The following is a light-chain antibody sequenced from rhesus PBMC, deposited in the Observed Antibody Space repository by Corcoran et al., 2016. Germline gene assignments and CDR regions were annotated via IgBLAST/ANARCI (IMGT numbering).Light chain of an antibody. CDR3: QHYISRPLT. CDR2: KAS. V-gene: IGKV1-22*01. J-gene: IGKJ4*01. Sequence: DIQMTQSPSSLSASIGDTVTITCRASQAITSLLAWYKQKPGKAPKLLIHKASSLQSGVPSRFSGSGSGTDFTLTISSLQSEDFATYYCQHYISRPLTFGGGTKVEIK. CDR1: QAITSL.